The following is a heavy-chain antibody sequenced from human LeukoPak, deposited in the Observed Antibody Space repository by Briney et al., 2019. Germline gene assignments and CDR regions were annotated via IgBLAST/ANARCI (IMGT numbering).Heavy chain of an antibody. D-gene: IGHD3-22*01. CDR1: GFTFSNYA. CDR2: IYSGGST. Sequence: PGGSLRLSCAASGFTFSNYAMSWVRQAPWKGLEWVSVIYSGGSTYYADSVKGRFTISRDNSKNTLYLQMNSLRAEDTAVYYCARDSNYDSSGYYSGGYFDYWGQGTLVTVSS. V-gene: IGHV3-53*01. CDR3: ARDSNYDSSGYYSGGYFDY. J-gene: IGHJ4*02.